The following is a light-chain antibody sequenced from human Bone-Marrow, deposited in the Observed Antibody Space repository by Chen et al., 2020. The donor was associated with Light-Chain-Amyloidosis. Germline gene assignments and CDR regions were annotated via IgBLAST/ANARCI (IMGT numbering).Light chain of an antibody. CDR2: YKSDSNK. Sequence: QAVLTQPASLSASPGSSASLTCTLRSDFYVAAYRIYWYQQKPGSPPRYLLRYKSDSNKQQGSGVPSRFSGSKDVSANAGILLISGLQSEDGADYYCMIWHNSQGVFGGGTKLTVL. CDR1: SDFYVAAYR. J-gene: IGLJ3*02. V-gene: IGLV5-45*01. CDR3: MIWHNSQGV.